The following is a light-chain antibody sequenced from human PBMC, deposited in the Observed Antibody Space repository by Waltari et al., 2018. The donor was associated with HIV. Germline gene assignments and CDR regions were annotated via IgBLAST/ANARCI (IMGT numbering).Light chain of an antibody. CDR3: QTWDNNFYV. Sequence: SYDLTQPPSVSVSPGQTASLTCSGDQLGNKYIWWYQQKSGQSPVLVIYHYSKRPPGIPERFSGSSAGHTATLTISETQTVDEADYYCQTWDNNFYVFGTGTKVTVL. J-gene: IGLJ1*01. V-gene: IGLV3-1*01. CDR1: QLGNKY. CDR2: HYS.